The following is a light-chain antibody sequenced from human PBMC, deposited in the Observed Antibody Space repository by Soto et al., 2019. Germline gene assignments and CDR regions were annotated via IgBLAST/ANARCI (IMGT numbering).Light chain of an antibody. Sequence: EIVMTQSPATLSVSPGERATLSCRASQSVSSNLAWYQQKPGQAPRLLIYDASTRATGIPARFSGSGSGTEFTLTISSLQSEDFAVYYCQQYNNWSRAFGPGTKVDIK. V-gene: IGKV3-15*01. J-gene: IGKJ3*01. CDR3: QQYNNWSRA. CDR1: QSVSSN. CDR2: DAS.